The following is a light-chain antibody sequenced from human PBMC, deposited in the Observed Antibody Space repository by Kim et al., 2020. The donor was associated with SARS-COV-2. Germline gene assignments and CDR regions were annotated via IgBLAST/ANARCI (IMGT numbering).Light chain of an antibody. J-gene: IGKJ2*01. CDR2: DAS. CDR1: HCVSRY. Sequence: SSPRGRATLSCRAGHCVSRYLAWYQHKPGPAPSLLIYDASNRASGIPARFSGSGSGTDFTLTISGLEPEDFAVYYCQQRSNWPPYTFGQGTKLDI. V-gene: IGKV3-11*01. CDR3: QQRSNWPPYT.